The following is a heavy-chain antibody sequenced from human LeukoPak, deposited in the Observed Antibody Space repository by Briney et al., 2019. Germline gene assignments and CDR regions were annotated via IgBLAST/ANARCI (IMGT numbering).Heavy chain of an antibody. CDR3: ARDRRLLEPYYYYGMDV. J-gene: IGHJ6*02. D-gene: IGHD5-18*01. V-gene: IGHV1-2*06. Sequence: ASVKVSCKASGYTFTAYYMHWVRQAPGQGLEWMGRINPNSDDTSYAQKFQGRVTMTRDTSISTAYMELSGLRSDDTAVYYCARDRRLLEPYYYYGMDVWGQGTTVTVSS. CDR2: INPNSDDT. CDR1: GYTFTAYY.